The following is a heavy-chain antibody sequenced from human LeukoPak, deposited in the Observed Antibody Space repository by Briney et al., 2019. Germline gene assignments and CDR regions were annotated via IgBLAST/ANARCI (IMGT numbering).Heavy chain of an antibody. CDR3: AKDGVRLPGGPQWFGELFYYYYYMDV. J-gene: IGHJ6*03. V-gene: IGHV3-30*18. CDR1: GFTFSSYG. D-gene: IGHD3-10*01. Sequence: GRSLRLSCAASGFTFSSYGMHWVRQAPGKGLEWVAVISYDGSNKYYADSVKGRFTISRDNSKNTLYLQMNSLRAEDTAVYYCAKDGVRLPGGPQWFGELFYYYYYMDVWGKGTTVTVSS. CDR2: ISYDGSNK.